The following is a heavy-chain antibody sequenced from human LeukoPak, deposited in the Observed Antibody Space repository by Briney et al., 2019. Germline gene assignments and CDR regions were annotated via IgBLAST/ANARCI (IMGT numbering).Heavy chain of an antibody. CDR1: GYTFTGYY. V-gene: IGHV1-2*04. D-gene: IGHD3-10*01. J-gene: IGHJ5*02. Sequence: GASVKVSCKASGYTFTGYYMHWVRQAPGQGLEWMGWINPNNGGTNYAQKFQGWVTMTRDTSISTAYMELSRLRSDDTAVYYCAPTLYYGSGLDPWGQGTLVTVSS. CDR3: APTLYYGSGLDP. CDR2: INPNNGGT.